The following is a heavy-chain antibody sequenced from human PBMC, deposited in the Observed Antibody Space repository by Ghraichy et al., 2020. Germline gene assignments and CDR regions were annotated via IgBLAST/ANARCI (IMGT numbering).Heavy chain of an antibody. V-gene: IGHV3-11*01. Sequence: GGSLRLSCAASGFSFSDYYMSWIRQAPGKGLEWVSYITSGGTAIYYADSVKGRFTISRDNAKNSLYLQTNSLRAEDTAVYYCARDGYPYAMDVWGQGTTVTVSS. D-gene: IGHD2-2*03. J-gene: IGHJ6*02. CDR1: GFSFSDYY. CDR3: ARDGYPYAMDV. CDR2: ITSGGTAI.